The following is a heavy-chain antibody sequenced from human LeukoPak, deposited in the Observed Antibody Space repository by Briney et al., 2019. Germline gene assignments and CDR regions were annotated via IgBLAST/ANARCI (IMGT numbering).Heavy chain of an antibody. J-gene: IGHJ4*02. CDR1: GGTFNKYA. D-gene: IGHD3-10*01. V-gene: IGHV1-69*05. Sequence: SVTVSCKASGGTFNKYAITWVRQAPGQGLEWMGGINPMRAPAIYAQNFQGRVTITTDESTSTAYMELSSLKSEDTALYYCARGAHSGSISSWSPGWGQGTLVSVSS. CDR3: ARGAHSGSISSWSPG. CDR2: INPMRAPA.